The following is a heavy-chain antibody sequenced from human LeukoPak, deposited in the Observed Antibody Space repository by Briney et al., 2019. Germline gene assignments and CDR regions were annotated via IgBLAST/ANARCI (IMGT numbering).Heavy chain of an antibody. Sequence: PGGSLRLSCAASGFTFGSYALSWVRQAPGKGLEWVSAISADGGSAWYAGSVRGRSTISRDNPKNTVYLQVNTLRAEDTAVYFCARDRNFPRDQFDYWGQGTLVTVSS. CDR2: ISADGGSA. V-gene: IGHV3-23*01. D-gene: IGHD4-11*01. J-gene: IGHJ4*02. CDR3: ARDRNFPRDQFDY. CDR1: GFTFGSYA.